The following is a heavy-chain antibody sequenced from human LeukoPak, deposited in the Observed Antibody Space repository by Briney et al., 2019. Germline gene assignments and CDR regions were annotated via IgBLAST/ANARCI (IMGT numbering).Heavy chain of an antibody. CDR1: GFTFSSYE. D-gene: IGHD4-17*01. V-gene: IGHV3-48*03. CDR2: ISSSGNTI. CDR3: ASYGDYVSYFEY. J-gene: IGHJ4*02. Sequence: GGSLRLSCAASGFTFSSYEINWVRQAPGKGLERVSYISSSGNTIYYADSVKGRFTISRDNAKKSLYLQMNSLRAEDTAVYYCASYGDYVSYFEYWGQGTLVTVSS.